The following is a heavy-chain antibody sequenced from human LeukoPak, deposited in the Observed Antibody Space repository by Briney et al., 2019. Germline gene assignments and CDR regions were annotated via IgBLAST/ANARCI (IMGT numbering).Heavy chain of an antibody. CDR1: GDSVSSDSAG. D-gene: IGHD1-26*01. CDR2: TYYRSQWFH. Sequence: SQTLSLTCAISGDSVSSDSAGWNWIRQSPSRGLEWLGRTYYRSQWFHDYAVPLTGRISINADTSRNQFSLQLSSVTPDDTAVYYCARVRRLGQGFHNWGRGTLVTVSS. CDR3: ARVRRLGQGFHN. J-gene: IGHJ1*01. V-gene: IGHV6-1*01.